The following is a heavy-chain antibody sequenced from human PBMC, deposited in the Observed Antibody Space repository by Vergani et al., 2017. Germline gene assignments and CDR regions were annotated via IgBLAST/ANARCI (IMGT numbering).Heavy chain of an antibody. V-gene: IGHV3-33*01. Sequence: QVQLVESGGGVVQPGRSLRLSCAASGFTFSSYGMHWVRQAPGKGLEWVAVIWYDGSNKYYADSVKGRFTISRDNSKNTLYLQMNSLRAEDTAVYYCARQDYGDYWPYYYYYYGMDVWGQGTTVTVSS. J-gene: IGHJ6*02. CDR3: ARQDYGDYWPYYYYYYGMDV. D-gene: IGHD4-17*01. CDR2: IWYDGSNK. CDR1: GFTFSSYG.